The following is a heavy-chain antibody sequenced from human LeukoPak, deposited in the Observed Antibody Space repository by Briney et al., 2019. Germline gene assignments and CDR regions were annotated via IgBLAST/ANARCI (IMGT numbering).Heavy chain of an antibody. CDR1: GGSISSYY. J-gene: IGHJ5*02. V-gene: IGHV4-59*01. Sequence: SETLSLTCTVSGGSISSYYWSWTRQPPGKGLEWIGYIYYSGSTNYNPSLKSRVTISVDTSKNQFSLKLSSVTAADTAVYYCARLDSGSSPPWGQGTLVTVSS. D-gene: IGHD1-26*01. CDR3: ARLDSGSSPP. CDR2: IYYSGST.